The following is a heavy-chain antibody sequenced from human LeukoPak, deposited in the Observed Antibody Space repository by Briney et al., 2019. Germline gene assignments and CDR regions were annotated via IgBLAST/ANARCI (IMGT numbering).Heavy chain of an antibody. J-gene: IGHJ4*02. CDR3: AKWREYYYDSSGYFDY. D-gene: IGHD3-22*01. Sequence: PGGSLRLSCAASGFTFNDYYMSWIRQAPGKGLEWVSAISGSGGSTYYADSVKGRFTISRDNSKNTLYLQMNSLRAEDTAVYYCAKWREYYYDSSGYFDYWGQGTLVTVSS. CDR1: GFTFNDYY. CDR2: ISGSGGST. V-gene: IGHV3-23*01.